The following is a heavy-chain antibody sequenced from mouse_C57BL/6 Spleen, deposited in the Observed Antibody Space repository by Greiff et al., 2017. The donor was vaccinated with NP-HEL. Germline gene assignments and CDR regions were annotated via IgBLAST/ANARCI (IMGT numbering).Heavy chain of an antibody. CDR2: INPSNGGT. Sequence: QVHVKQSGTELVKPGASVKLSCKASGYTFTSYWMHWVKQRPGQGLEWIGNINPSNGGTNYNEKFKSKATLTVDKSSSTAYMQLSSLTSEDSAVYYCARGDYGIAWFAYWGQGTLVTVSA. J-gene: IGHJ3*01. CDR1: GYTFTSYW. V-gene: IGHV1-53*01. CDR3: ARGDYGIAWFAY. D-gene: IGHD2-1*01.